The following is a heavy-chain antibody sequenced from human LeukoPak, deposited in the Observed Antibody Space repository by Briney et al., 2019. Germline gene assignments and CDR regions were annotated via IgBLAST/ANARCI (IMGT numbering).Heavy chain of an antibody. CDR1: GDSVSSNSAT. J-gene: IGHJ5*02. CDR3: AKYEGGWFDP. CDR2: TYYRSKWYN. V-gene: IGHV6-1*01. Sequence: SQTLSLTCAISGDSVSSNSATWNWLRQSPSRGLEWLGRTYYRSKWYNEYAVSVKSRITINPDTSKNQFSLQLNSVTPEDTAVYYCAKYEGGWFDPWGQGTLVTVSS. D-gene: IGHD2-8*01.